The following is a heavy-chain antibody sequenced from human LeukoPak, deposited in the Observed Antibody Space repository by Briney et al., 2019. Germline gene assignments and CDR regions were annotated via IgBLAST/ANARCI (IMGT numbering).Heavy chain of an antibody. CDR2: ISYDGSNK. CDR3: ARDVSRVAAGVDY. V-gene: IGHV3-30*04. J-gene: IGHJ4*02. CDR1: GFTFSSYA. Sequence: QTGRSLRLPCAASGFTFSSYAMHWVRQAPGKGLEWVAVISYDGSNKYYADSVKGRFTISRDNSKNTLYLQMNSLRAEDTAVYYCARDVSRVAAGVDYWGQGTLVTVSS. D-gene: IGHD6-25*01.